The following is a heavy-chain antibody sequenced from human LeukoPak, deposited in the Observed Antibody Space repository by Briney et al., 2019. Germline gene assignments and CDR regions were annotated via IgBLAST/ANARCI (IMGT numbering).Heavy chain of an antibody. CDR3: ARGRAFTKGVSVTALDI. Sequence: GGSLRLSCAASGFTFNTYWMTWVRQAPGKGVEWVADIKQDGSEKYYLDSVKGRFTISRDNAKNSLYLQMNSLRAEDTAVYYCARGRAFTKGVSVTALDIWGRGTRLTVSS. V-gene: IGHV3-7*01. D-gene: IGHD2-8*01. J-gene: IGHJ3*02. CDR1: GFTFNTYW. CDR2: IKQDGSEK.